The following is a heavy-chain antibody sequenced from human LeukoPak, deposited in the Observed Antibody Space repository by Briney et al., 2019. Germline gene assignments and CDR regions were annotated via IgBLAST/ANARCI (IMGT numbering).Heavy chain of an antibody. V-gene: IGHV1-69*01. CDR3: AAGVTFGGVIAREYYFDY. D-gene: IGHD3-16*02. CDR2: VIPILGTR. Sequence: SVKVSCKASGGTFSNYAISWVRQAPGQGLEWMGGVIPILGTRNYAQKFQDRVTITADESTAYMGLSSLRSEDTAVYYCAAGVTFGGVIAREYYFDYWGQGTLVTVSS. J-gene: IGHJ4*02. CDR1: GGTFSNYA.